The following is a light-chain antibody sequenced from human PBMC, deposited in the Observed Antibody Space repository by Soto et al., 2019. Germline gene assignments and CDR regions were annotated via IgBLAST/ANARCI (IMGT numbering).Light chain of an antibody. CDR2: AAT. J-gene: IGKJ2*01. CDR1: QSVSGN. V-gene: IGKV3-15*01. Sequence: EIVMTQSPAILSVPRGERATLSCRASQSVSGNLAWYQQTPGQPPRLLIYAATTRAPGVPDRFSGSGSGTDFSLTISSLQTEDFAVYYCQQYNNWPPDTFVQGTKLEIK. CDR3: QQYNNWPPDT.